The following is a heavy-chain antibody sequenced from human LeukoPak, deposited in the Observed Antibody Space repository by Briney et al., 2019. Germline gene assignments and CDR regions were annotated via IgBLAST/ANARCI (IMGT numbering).Heavy chain of an antibody. V-gene: IGHV3-21*01. CDR1: GFTFSSYG. Sequence: GRSLRLSCAASGFTFSSYGMHWVRQAPGKGLEWVSAISGSGGSTYYADSVKGRFTISRDNAQNSMYLQMNSLRAEDTAVYYCGRVGGRSKAAKGDAFDIWGQGTMVTVSS. D-gene: IGHD6-6*01. J-gene: IGHJ3*02. CDR2: ISGSGGST. CDR3: GRVGGRSKAAKGDAFDI.